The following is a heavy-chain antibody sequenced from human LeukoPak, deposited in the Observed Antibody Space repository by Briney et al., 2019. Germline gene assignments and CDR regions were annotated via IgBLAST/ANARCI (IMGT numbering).Heavy chain of an antibody. V-gene: IGHV4-39*07. Sequence: SETLSLTCTVSGGSISSSSYYWGWIRQPPGKGLEWIGRIYTSGSTNYKPSLKSRVTMSVDTSKNQFSLKLSSVTAADTAVYYCAREKSFGGSDYWGQGTLVTVSS. CDR1: GGSISSSSYY. J-gene: IGHJ4*02. CDR2: IYTSGST. CDR3: AREKSFGGSDY. D-gene: IGHD3-16*01.